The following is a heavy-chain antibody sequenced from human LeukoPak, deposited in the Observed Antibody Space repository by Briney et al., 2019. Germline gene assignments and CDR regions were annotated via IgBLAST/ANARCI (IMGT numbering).Heavy chain of an antibody. CDR2: ISYDGSNK. CDR3: ARVATWEVVTAILGDYYYMDV. V-gene: IGHV3-30*04. Sequence: GRSLRLSCAASGFTFSSYAMHWVRQAPGKGLEWVAVISYDGSNKYYADSEKGRFTISRDNSKNTLYLQMNSLRAEDTAVYYCARVATWEVVTAILGDYYYMDVWGKGTTVTVSS. J-gene: IGHJ6*03. D-gene: IGHD2-21*02. CDR1: GFTFSSYA.